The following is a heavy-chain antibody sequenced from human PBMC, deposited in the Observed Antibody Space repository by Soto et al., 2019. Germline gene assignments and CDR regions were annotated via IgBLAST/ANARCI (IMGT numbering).Heavy chain of an antibody. CDR1: GYTFTSYA. J-gene: IGHJ4*02. CDR3: ARDKGGGYYGSGSHKSYYFDY. V-gene: IGHV1-3*01. Sequence: QVQLVQSGAEVKKPGASVKVSCKASGYTFTSYAMHWVRQAPGQRLEWMGWINAGNGNTKYSQKFQGRVTITRDTSASTAYMELSSLRSEDTAVYYCARDKGGGYYGSGSHKSYYFDYWGQGTLVTVSS. CDR2: INAGNGNT. D-gene: IGHD3-10*01.